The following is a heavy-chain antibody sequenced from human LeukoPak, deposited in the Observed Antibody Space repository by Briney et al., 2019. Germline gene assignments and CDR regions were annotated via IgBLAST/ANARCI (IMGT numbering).Heavy chain of an antibody. CDR3: ARGRLGRPHASFFDS. Sequence: PSETLSLTCSVSDGSMGTYYWGWIRQPPGKGLEWIGYIYYSGSTTYNPSLKSRVTVSVDTSNNQFSLKLTSMTAADTAVYYCARGRLGRPHASFFDSWGQGTLVTVSS. CDR1: DGSMGTYY. CDR2: IYYSGST. V-gene: IGHV4-59*08. J-gene: IGHJ4*02. D-gene: IGHD2-2*01.